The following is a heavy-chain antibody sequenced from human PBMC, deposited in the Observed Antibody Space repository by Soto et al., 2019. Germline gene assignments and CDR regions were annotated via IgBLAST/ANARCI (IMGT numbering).Heavy chain of an antibody. V-gene: IGHV3-23*01. D-gene: IGHD3-16*02. CDR3: AKSRVFIGAIVTLLDS. CDR1: GFTFSSYA. Sequence: LSCATSGFTFSSYAMVWVRQAAEKGLEWVASISNNGDTAYYADSVKGRFTISRGNSENILYLQMNGLRADGTALYFCAKSRVFIGAIVTLLDSWGQGTQVTVSS. J-gene: IGHJ4*02. CDR2: ISNNGDTA.